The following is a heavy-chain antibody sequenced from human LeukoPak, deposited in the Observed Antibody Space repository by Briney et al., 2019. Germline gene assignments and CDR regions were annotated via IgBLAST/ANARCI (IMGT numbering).Heavy chain of an antibody. CDR3: ARDGDDSSGLPGWFDP. CDR1: GFTFSSYA. CDR2: ISCDGSNK. V-gene: IGHV3-30-3*01. J-gene: IGHJ5*02. Sequence: GRSLRLSCAASGFTFSSYAMHWVRQAPGKGLEWVAVISCDGSNKYYADSVKGRFTISRDKSKNTLYLQMNSLRAEDTAAYYCARDGDDSSGLPGWFDPWGQGTLVTVSS. D-gene: IGHD3-22*01.